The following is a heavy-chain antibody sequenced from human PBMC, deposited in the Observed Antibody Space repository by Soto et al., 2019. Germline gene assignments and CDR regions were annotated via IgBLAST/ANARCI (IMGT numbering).Heavy chain of an antibody. J-gene: IGHJ4*02. V-gene: IGHV4-39*02. CDR2: IFYSGTT. CDR1: GSSISSNGYY. D-gene: IGHD5-12*01. CDR3: ATGAGWLPLGSGV. Sequence: SETLSLTCTVSGSSISSNGYYWGWIRQPPGKGLEWIGSIFYSGTTHYNPSLRSRLSISVDTSKNVFSLKLSTLTAADTAIYYCATGAGWLPLGSGVWGQGTLVTVSS.